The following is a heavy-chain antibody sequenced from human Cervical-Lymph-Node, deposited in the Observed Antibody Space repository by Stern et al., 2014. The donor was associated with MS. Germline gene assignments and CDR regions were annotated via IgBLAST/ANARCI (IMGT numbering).Heavy chain of an antibody. CDR1: GFTFSSYA. J-gene: IGHJ4*02. Sequence: VQLEESGGGLVQPGGSLRLSCAASGFTFSSYAMSWVRQAPGTGLEWVSAISGRGGSTYYADSVKGRFTISRDNSKNTLYLQMNSLRAEDTAVYYCAIKPVGATGSQFDYWGQGTLVTVSS. CDR3: AIKPVGATGSQFDY. CDR2: ISGRGGST. D-gene: IGHD1-26*01. V-gene: IGHV3-23*04.